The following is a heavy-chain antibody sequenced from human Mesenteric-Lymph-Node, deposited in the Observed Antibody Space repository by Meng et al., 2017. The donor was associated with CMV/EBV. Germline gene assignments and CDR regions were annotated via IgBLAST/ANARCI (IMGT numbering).Heavy chain of an antibody. Sequence: GGSLRLSCAASGFTFSSYAMSWVRQAPGKGLEWVSGIRGSGVTTDYADSVKGRFTSTRDNSKNTLYLQMNSLRADDTAVYYCARDRTSSAYYYLYGLDVWGQGTTVTVSS. V-gene: IGHV3-23*01. CDR1: GFTFSSYA. CDR3: ARDRTSSAYYYLYGLDV. CDR2: IRGSGVTT. J-gene: IGHJ6*02. D-gene: IGHD2-2*01.